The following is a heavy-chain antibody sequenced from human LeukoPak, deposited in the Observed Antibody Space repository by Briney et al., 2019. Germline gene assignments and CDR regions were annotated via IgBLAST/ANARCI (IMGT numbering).Heavy chain of an antibody. Sequence: SETLSLTCAVSGGSISTSRYYWGWLRQSPGKGLEWIGSINYSGITYYNPYLQIRVTISVDTSKIQFSLNWISVTSADAAVYYGARLDNYAGGSFFDFWGQGTLVTVSS. D-gene: IGHD2-8*02. CDR3: ARLDNYAGGSFFDF. CDR1: GGSISTSRYY. J-gene: IGHJ4*02. CDR2: INYSGIT. V-gene: IGHV4-39*01.